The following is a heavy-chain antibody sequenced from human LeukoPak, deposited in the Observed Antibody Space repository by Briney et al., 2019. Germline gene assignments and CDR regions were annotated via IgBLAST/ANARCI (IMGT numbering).Heavy chain of an antibody. J-gene: IGHJ4*02. Sequence: GGSLRLSCAASGFIFIHYWMSRVRRAPGKGLEWVANIKHDGSQKEHVDSVKGRFTISRDNAKNSLFLQMNSLRAEDTAVYFCARDSSRGDFEYWGQGTLVTVSS. CDR2: IKHDGSQK. V-gene: IGHV3-7*01. CDR3: ARDSSRGDFEY. CDR1: GFIFIHYW. D-gene: IGHD3-10*01.